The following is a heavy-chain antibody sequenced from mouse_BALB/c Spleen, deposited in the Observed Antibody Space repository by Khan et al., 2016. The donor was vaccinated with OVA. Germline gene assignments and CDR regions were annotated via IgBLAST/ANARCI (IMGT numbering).Heavy chain of an antibody. CDR1: GFNIKDTY. CDR2: IAPANGNT. CDR3: AGPSYYPRDIEV. V-gene: IGHV14-3*02. J-gene: IGHJ1*01. D-gene: IGHD1-1*01. Sequence: VQLQQSGAELVKPGASVKLSCTASGFNIKDTYLHWVKQRPEQGLEWIGRIAPANGNTQFDPKFQGKATITSDTSSNTSYLQLNSLTSEDTAVYYCAGPSYYPRDIEVWGAGTTVTVSS.